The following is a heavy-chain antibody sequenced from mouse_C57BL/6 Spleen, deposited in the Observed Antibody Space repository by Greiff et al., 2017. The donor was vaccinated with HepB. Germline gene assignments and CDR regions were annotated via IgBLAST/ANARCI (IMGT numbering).Heavy chain of an antibody. V-gene: IGHV1-69*01. CDR3: ARGELGLDY. Sequence: QVQLKESGAELVMPGASVKLSCKASGYTFTSYWMHWVKQRPGQGLEWIGEIDPSDSYTNYNQKFKGKSTLTVDKSSSTAYMQLSSLTSEDSAVYYCARGELGLDYWGQGTTLTVSS. D-gene: IGHD4-1*01. J-gene: IGHJ2*01. CDR1: GYTFTSYW. CDR2: IDPSDSYT.